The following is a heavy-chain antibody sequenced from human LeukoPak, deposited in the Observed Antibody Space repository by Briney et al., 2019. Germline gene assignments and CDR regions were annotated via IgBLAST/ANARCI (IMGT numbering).Heavy chain of an antibody. CDR3: AGVIAAAGGGIYYFDY. V-gene: IGHV4-4*09. CDR2: IYTSGST. J-gene: IGHJ4*02. D-gene: IGHD6-13*01. Sequence: SETLSLTCTVSGGPISSYYWSWIRQPPGKGLEWIGYIYTSGSTNYNPSLKSRVTISVDTSKNQFSLKLSSVTAADTAVYYCAGVIAAAGGGIYYFDYWGQGTLVTVSS. CDR1: GGPISSYY.